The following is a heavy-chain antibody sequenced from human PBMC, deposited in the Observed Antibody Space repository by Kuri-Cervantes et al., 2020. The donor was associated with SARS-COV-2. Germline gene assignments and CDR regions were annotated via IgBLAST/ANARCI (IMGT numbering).Heavy chain of an antibody. J-gene: IGHJ4*02. V-gene: IGHV4-34*01. CDR3: ARAVGSPVEMATKAAGNYFDY. Sequence: GSLRLSCAVYGGSFSGYYWSWIRQPPGKGLEWIGEINHSGSTNYNPSRKSRVTISVDTSKNQFSLKLSSVTAADTAVYYCARAVGSPVEMATKAAGNYFDYWGQGTPVTVSS. CDR1: GGSFSGYY. D-gene: IGHD5-24*01. CDR2: INHSGST.